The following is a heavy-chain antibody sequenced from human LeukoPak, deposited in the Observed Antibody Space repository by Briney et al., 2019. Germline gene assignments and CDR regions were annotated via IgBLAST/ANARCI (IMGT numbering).Heavy chain of an antibody. V-gene: IGHV3-53*01. D-gene: IGHD4-17*01. CDR3: ARVTVTTTSDYFDY. J-gene: IGHJ4*02. CDR1: GFTVRSNY. Sequence: PGGSLRLSCAASGFTVRSNYMSWVRRAPGKGLECVSVIYSGDSTYYADSVKGRFTISRDNSKNTMYLQMNSLRAEDTAVYYCARVTVTTTSDYFDYWGQGTLVTVSS. CDR2: IYSGDST.